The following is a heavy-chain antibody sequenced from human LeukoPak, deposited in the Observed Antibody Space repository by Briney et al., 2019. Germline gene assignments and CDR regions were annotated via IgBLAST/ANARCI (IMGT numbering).Heavy chain of an antibody. V-gene: IGHV1-69*13. CDR3: AREPGIVGATVQH. CDR2: IIPIFGTA. Sequence: GASVKVSCKASGGTFSSYAISWVRQAPGQGLEWMGGIIPIFGTANYAQKFQARVTITADDSTSTAYMELSSLRSEDTAVYYCAREPGIVGATVQHWGQGTLVTVSS. D-gene: IGHD1-26*01. J-gene: IGHJ1*01. CDR1: GGTFSSYA.